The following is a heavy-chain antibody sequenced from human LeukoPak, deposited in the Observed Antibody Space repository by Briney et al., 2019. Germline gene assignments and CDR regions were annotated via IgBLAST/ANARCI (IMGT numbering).Heavy chain of an antibody. D-gene: IGHD3-10*01. J-gene: IGHJ6*02. CDR3: ARAQGTYSDYYYYGMDV. CDR2: ISYDGGNK. CDR1: GFTFSSYA. V-gene: IGHV3-30-3*01. Sequence: PGGSLRLSCAASGFTFSSYAMHWVRQAPGKGLEWVAVISYDGGNKYYADSVKGRFTISRDNSKNTLYLQMNSLRAEDTAVYYCARAQGTYSDYYYYGMDVWGQGTTVTVSS.